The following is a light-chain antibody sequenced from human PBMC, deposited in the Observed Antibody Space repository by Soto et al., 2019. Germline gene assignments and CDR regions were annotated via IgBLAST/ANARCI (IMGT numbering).Light chain of an antibody. J-gene: IGKJ1*01. Sequence: EIVMTQSPATLSVSPGERATLSCRASQSVSSSYLAWYQQKPGQAPRLLIHGASNRATGIPARFSGSGSGTDFTLTISNLEPEDFAVYYCQQHSHWPPWTFGQGTKVDIK. V-gene: IGKV3D-20*02. CDR2: GAS. CDR3: QQHSHWPPWT. CDR1: QSVSSSY.